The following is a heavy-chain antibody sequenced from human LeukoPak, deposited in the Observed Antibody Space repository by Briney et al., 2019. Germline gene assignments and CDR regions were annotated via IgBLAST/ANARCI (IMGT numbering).Heavy chain of an antibody. J-gene: IGHJ4*02. Sequence: SETLSLTCAVYGGSFSGYYWSWIRQPPGKGLEWIGELNHSGSTNYNPSLKSRVTISVDTSKNQFSLKLSSVTAADTAVYYCARRGRRVLLWFGESVAGFDYWGQGTLVTVSS. CDR2: LNHSGST. CDR1: GGSFSGYY. CDR3: ARRGRRVLLWFGESVAGFDY. V-gene: IGHV4-34*01. D-gene: IGHD3-10*01.